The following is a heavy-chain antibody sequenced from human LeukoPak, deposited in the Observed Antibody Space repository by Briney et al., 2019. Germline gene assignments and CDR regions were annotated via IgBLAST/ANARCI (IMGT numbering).Heavy chain of an antibody. CDR2: IWYDGSNK. D-gene: IGHD5-18*01. CDR3: AREGVDTAMVLDY. J-gene: IGHJ4*02. CDR1: GFTFSSYG. V-gene: IGHV3-33*01. Sequence: GGSLRLSCAASGFTFSSYGMHWVRQAPGKGLEWVAVIWYDGSNKYYADSVKGRSTISRDNSKNTLYLQMNSLRAEDTAVYYCAREGVDTAMVLDYWGQGTLVTVSS.